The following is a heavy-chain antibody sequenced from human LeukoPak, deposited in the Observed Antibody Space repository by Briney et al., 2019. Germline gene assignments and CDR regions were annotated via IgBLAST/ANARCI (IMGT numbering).Heavy chain of an antibody. Sequence: GSLRLSCPASGLNFSSYAMRWVGQAPGKGLGWVSAISGSGGSTYYADYVKGRFTISRENAKKTLYLQMKSLSAEETAVHYFRSDSTHRIAAGGDYWGQGTLVTDSS. CDR2: ISGSGGST. D-gene: IGHD6-13*01. J-gene: IGHJ4*02. V-gene: IGHV3-23*01. CDR3: RSDSTHRIAAGGDY. CDR1: GLNFSSYA.